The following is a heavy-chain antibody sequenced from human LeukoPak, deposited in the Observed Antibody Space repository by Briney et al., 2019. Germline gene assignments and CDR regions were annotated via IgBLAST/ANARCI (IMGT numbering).Heavy chain of an antibody. J-gene: IGHJ4*02. CDR1: GGSISSYY. CDR3: ARRGCSYGLDY. D-gene: IGHD5-18*01. CDR2: IYYSGST. V-gene: IGHV4-59*08. Sequence: PSETLSLTCTVSGGSISSYYWSWIRQPPGKGLEWIGYIYYSGSTNYNPSLKSRVTISVDTSKNQFSLKLSSVTAADTAVYYCARRGCSYGLDYWGQGTLVTVSS.